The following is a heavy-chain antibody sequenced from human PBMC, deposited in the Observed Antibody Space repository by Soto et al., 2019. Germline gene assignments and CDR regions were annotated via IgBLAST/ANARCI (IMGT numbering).Heavy chain of an antibody. CDR1: GGSFSGYY. Sequence: TLSLTCAVYGGSFSGYYWSWIRQPPGKGLEWIGEINHSGSTNYNPSLKSRVTISVDTSKNQFSLKLSSVTAADTAVYYCARGSGSSLFWYWGQGTLVTVSS. D-gene: IGHD1-26*01. CDR3: ARGSGSSLFWY. CDR2: INHSGST. J-gene: IGHJ4*02. V-gene: IGHV4-34*01.